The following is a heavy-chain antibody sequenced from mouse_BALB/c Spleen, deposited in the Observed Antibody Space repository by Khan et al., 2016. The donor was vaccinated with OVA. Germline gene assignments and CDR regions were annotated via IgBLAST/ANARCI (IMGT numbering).Heavy chain of an antibody. Sequence: VQLQQSGAELARPGASVKLSCKASGYTFTDYNINWVKQRTGQGLEWIGEIYPGSNNNNYNEKFKGKATMTADKSSSTAYMQLSSLTSEDSAGYFCVREGCAWFPYWGQGTLVTVSA. J-gene: IGHJ3*01. CDR1: GYTFTDYN. CDR3: VREGCAWFPY. CDR2: IYPGSNNN. V-gene: IGHV1-77*01.